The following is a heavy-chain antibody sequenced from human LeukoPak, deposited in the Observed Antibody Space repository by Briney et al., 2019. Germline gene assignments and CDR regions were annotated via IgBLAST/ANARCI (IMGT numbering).Heavy chain of an antibody. J-gene: IGHJ5*02. Sequence: GGSLRLSCAASGFTSSSYSMNWVRQAPGKGLEWVSSISSSSSYIYYADSVKDRFTISRDNAKNSLYLQMNSLRAEDTAVYYCARGSGNNLFDPWGQGTLVTVSS. CDR2: ISSSSSYI. CDR3: ARGSGNNLFDP. V-gene: IGHV3-21*01. D-gene: IGHD3-10*01. CDR1: GFTSSSYS.